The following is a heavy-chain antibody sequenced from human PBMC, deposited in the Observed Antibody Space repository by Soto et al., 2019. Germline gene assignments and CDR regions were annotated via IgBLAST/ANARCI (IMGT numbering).Heavy chain of an antibody. D-gene: IGHD6-19*01. CDR1: GGSISSYY. J-gene: IGHJ3*02. V-gene: IGHV4-59*01. CDR2: IYYSGST. Sequence: QVQLQESGPGLVKPSETLSLTCTVSGGSISSYYWSWMRQPPGKGLEWIGYIYYSGSTNYNPSLKGRVTISVDTSKNQFSLKLSSVTAADTAVYYCANYPVAGDAFDIWGQGTMVTVSS. CDR3: ANYPVAGDAFDI.